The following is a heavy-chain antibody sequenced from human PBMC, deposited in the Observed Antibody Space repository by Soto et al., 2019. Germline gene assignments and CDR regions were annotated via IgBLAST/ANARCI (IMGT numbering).Heavy chain of an antibody. J-gene: IGHJ4*02. D-gene: IGHD3-3*01. Sequence: SLRLSCAASGFTLSSYGMHWVRQAPGKGLEWVAVISYDGSNKYYADSVKGRFTISRDNSKNTLYLQMNSLRAEDTAVYYCAKSGNPPFDYWGQGTLVTVSS. CDR2: ISYDGSNK. CDR1: GFTLSSYG. V-gene: IGHV3-30*18. CDR3: AKSGNPPFDY.